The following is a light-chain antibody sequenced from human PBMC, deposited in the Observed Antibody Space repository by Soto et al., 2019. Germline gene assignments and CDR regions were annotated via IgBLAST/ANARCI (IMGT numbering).Light chain of an antibody. CDR1: HSNIGRNT. J-gene: IGLJ2*01. CDR3: AAWDDSLNGRI. CDR2: SNN. V-gene: IGLV1-44*01. Sequence: QSVLTQPRSASGAPGQRVTISCSGSHSNIGRNTVNWYQQVPGAAPQLLIFSNNQRPSGVPDRFSDSRSGTSASLAVSELQSEDEADYYCAAWDDSLNGRIFGGGTKLTVL.